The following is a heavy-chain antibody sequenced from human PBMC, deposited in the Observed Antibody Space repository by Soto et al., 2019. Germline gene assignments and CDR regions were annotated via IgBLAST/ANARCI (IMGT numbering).Heavy chain of an antibody. CDR2: IYHSGST. CDR1: GGSISSSNW. CDR3: ARALRKRNYYYGMDV. D-gene: IGHD4-17*01. J-gene: IGHJ6*02. V-gene: IGHV4-4*02. Sequence: SSETLSLTCAVSGGSISSSNWWSWVRQPPGKGLEWIGEIYHSGSTNYNPSLKSRVTISVDKSKNQFSLKLSSVTAADTAVYYCARALRKRNYYYGMDVWGQGTTVTVSS.